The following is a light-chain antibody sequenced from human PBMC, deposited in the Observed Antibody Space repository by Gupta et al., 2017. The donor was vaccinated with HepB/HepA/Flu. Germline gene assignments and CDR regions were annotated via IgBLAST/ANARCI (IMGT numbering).Light chain of an antibody. Sequence: DMQMTHSPSSLSASVGDRVTITCRASQSISSYLNWYQQKPGKAPKLLIYAASSLQSGVPSRFSGSGSGTDFTLTISSLQPEDFATYYCQQSDSTPCSFGPGTKMEI. CDR2: AAS. J-gene: IGKJ2*04. CDR3: QQSDSTPCS. V-gene: IGKV1-39*01. CDR1: QSISSY.